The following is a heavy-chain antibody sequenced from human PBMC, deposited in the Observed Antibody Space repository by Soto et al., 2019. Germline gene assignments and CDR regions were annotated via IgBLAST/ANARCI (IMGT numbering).Heavy chain of an antibody. Sequence: QVQLQESGPGLVKPSETLSLTCTVSGDSISSYYWSWIRQPAGKGLEWIGRIYTSGSTNYNPSLKSRVTMSVDTSKNQFSLKLSSVTAADTAVYYCARVTPSIAAELFDFWGQGTLVTVSS. V-gene: IGHV4-4*07. D-gene: IGHD6-6*01. CDR2: IYTSGST. J-gene: IGHJ4*02. CDR1: GDSISSYY. CDR3: ARVTPSIAAELFDF.